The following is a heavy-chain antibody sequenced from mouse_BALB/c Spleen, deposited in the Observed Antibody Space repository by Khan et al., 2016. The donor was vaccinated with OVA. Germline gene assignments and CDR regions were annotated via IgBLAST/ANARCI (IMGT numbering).Heavy chain of an antibody. D-gene: IGHD2-14*01. Sequence: VQLKESGPSLVKPSQTLSLTCSVTGDSITSGYWNWIRKFPGNKLEYMGYISSSDSTFYNPSLKSRISIPRDTSKNQYYLQLNSVTTEDTATYYCARWNYRYDGYFDYWGQGTTLTVSS. V-gene: IGHV3-8*02. J-gene: IGHJ2*01. CDR1: GDSITSGY. CDR2: ISSSDST. CDR3: ARWNYRYDGYFDY.